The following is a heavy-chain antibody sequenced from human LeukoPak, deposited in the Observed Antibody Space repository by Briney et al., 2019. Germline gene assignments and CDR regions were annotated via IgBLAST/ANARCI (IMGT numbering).Heavy chain of an antibody. CDR2: IRGSSSAM. CDR3: ARDRDRPFDY. V-gene: IGHV3-48*04. CDR1: GFSFSEYS. Sequence: GGSLRLSCAASGFSFSEYSMNWVRQAPGKGLEWVSNIRGSSSAMNYADSVKGRFTISRDNAKNSLYLEMSSLRAEDTAVYYCARDRDRPFDYWGQGTLVTVSS. D-gene: IGHD1-14*01. J-gene: IGHJ4*02.